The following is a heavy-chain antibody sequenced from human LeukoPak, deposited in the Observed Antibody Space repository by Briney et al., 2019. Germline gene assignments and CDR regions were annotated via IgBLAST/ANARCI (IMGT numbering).Heavy chain of an antibody. J-gene: IGHJ4*02. CDR1: GFSLSTSGVG. CDR2: IYWDDDK. V-gene: IGHV2-5*02. CDR3: AHSGYDILTGYSGFDY. Sequence: SGPTLVKPTQTLTLTCTFSGFSLSTSGVGVGWIRQPPGKALEWLALIYWDDDKRYSPSLKSRLTITKDTSKNQVVLTMTNMDPVDTATYYCAHSGYDILTGYSGFDYWGQGTLVTVSS. D-gene: IGHD3-9*01.